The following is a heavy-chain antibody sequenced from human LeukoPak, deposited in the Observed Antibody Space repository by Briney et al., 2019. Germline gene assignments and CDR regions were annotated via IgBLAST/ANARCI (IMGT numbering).Heavy chain of an antibody. Sequence: ASVKVSCKASGYTFTNYAIHWVRQAPGQRLEWMGWINAGNGDTRYSQEYQGRVTITRDTSATIAHMELSSLRSEDTAVYYCARNLVGKTDFDYWGQGTLVTVSP. CDR1: GYTFTNYA. D-gene: IGHD6-19*01. J-gene: IGHJ4*02. V-gene: IGHV1-3*01. CDR2: INAGNGDT. CDR3: ARNLVGKTDFDY.